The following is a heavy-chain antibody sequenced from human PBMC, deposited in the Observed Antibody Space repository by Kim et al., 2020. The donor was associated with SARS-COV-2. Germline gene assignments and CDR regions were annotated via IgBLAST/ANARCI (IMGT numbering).Heavy chain of an antibody. D-gene: IGHD3-9*01. V-gene: IGHV4-61*02. CDR1: GGSISSGSYY. J-gene: IGHJ6*02. CDR3: AREGVHYDILTGVYYYYGMDV. Sequence: SETLSLTCTVSGGSISSGSYYWSWIRQPAGKGLEWIGRIYTSGSTNYNPSLKSRVTISVDTSKNQFSLKLSSVTAADTAVYYCAREGVHYDILTGVYYYYGMDVWGQGTTLTVSS. CDR2: IYTSGST.